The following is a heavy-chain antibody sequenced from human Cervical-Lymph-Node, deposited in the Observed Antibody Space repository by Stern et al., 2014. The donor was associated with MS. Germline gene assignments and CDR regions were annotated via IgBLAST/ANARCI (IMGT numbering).Heavy chain of an antibody. CDR3: SRETGATEEYYFDY. CDR1: GFTFGDYA. J-gene: IGHJ4*02. V-gene: IGHV3-49*03. CDR2: LRSKPYGGTP. D-gene: IGHD1-26*01. Sequence: VQLVDSGGGLVQPGRSLRLSCTASGFTFGDYAMSWFRQAPGKGLEWVGFLRSKPYGGTPEYAASVRGRFTISRDDSKSIAYLQMNSLKTEDTALYYCSRETGATEEYYFDYWGQGALVTVSS.